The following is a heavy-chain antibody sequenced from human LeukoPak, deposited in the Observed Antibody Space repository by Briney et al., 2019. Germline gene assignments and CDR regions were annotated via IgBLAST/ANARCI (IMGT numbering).Heavy chain of an antibody. CDR1: GYTFTNYN. Sequence: GASVKVSCKASGYTFTNYNINWVRQATGQGLERMGWMKPNSGNTGYAQKFQGRVTMTRNTSISTAYMELSSLRSEDTAVYYCARNPPYCTSTSCYNDYWGQGTLVTVSS. CDR3: ARNPPYCTSTSCYNDY. D-gene: IGHD2-2*02. CDR2: MKPNSGNT. J-gene: IGHJ4*02. V-gene: IGHV1-8*01.